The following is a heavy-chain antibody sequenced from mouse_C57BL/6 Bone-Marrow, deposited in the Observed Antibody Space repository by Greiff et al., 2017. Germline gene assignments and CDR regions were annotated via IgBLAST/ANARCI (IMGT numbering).Heavy chain of an antibody. J-gene: IGHJ2*01. CDR2: ISDGGSYT. CDR1: GFTFSSYA. Sequence: EVMLVESGGGLVKPGGSLKLSCAASGFTFSSYAMSWVRQTPEKRLEWVATISDGGSYTYYPDNVKGRFTISRDNAKNNLYLQMSHLKSEDTAMYYCARGTAQADYRGQGTTLTVSS. D-gene: IGHD3-2*02. V-gene: IGHV5-4*03. CDR3: ARGTAQADY.